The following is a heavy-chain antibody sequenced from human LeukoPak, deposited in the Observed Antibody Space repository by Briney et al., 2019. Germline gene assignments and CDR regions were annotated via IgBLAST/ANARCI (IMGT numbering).Heavy chain of an antibody. D-gene: IGHD6-19*01. Sequence: SETLSLTCVVYGESFSGYSWSWIRQPPGKGLEWIGEINQRRNTNYNPSLKSRVTISIDTSKNQFSLKLSSVTAADTAVYYCARHGWHAWYFDLWSRGTLVTVSS. V-gene: IGHV4-34*01. CDR3: ARHGWHAWYFDL. CDR2: INQRRNT. CDR1: GESFSGYS. J-gene: IGHJ2*01.